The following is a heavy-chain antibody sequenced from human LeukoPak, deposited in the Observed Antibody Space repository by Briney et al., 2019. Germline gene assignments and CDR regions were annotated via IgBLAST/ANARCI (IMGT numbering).Heavy chain of an antibody. CDR2: ITSSSSYI. CDR3: AKGWSYADY. J-gene: IGHJ4*02. V-gene: IGHV3-21*04. Sequence: GGSLRLSCAASGFTFSSYNMNWVRQAPGKGLEWVSSITSSSSYIYYADSMKGRFTISRDNSKNTLYLQMNSLRAEDTAVYYCAKGWSYADYWGQGTLVTVSS. CDR1: GFTFSSYN. D-gene: IGHD2-8*01.